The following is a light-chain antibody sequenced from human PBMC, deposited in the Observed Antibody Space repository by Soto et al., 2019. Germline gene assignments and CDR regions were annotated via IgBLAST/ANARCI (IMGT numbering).Light chain of an antibody. CDR1: SSNIGSNT. CDR3: AAWDDSLNGVV. J-gene: IGLJ2*01. V-gene: IGLV1-44*01. Sequence: QSVLTQPPSASGTPGQRVTITCSGSSSNIGSNTVNWYQQLPGTAPKLLIHANNQRPSGVPDRFSGSKSGTSASLAISGLQSEDGADYYCAAWDDSLNGVVFGGGTQLTVL. CDR2: ANN.